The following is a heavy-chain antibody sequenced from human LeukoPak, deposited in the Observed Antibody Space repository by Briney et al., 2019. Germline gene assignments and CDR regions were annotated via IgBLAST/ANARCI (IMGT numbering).Heavy chain of an antibody. V-gene: IGHV1-18*04. CDR1: GYTFTGYY. CDR2: ISAYNGNT. J-gene: IGHJ5*02. CDR3: ARAETVEEWFDP. Sequence: ASVKVSCKASGYTFTGYYMHWVRQAPGQGLEWMGWISAYNGNTNYAQKLQGRVTMTTDTSTSTAYMELRSLRSDDTAVYYCARAETVEEWFDPWGQGTLVTVSS.